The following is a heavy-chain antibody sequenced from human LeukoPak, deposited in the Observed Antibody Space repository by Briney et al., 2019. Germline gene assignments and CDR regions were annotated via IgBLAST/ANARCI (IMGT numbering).Heavy chain of an antibody. CDR2: ISGSGSSGGST. CDR3: AKSGYNRFDY. CDR1: GFTFSNAW. D-gene: IGHD5-24*01. V-gene: IGHV3-23*01. J-gene: IGHJ4*02. Sequence: GGSLRLSCAASGFTFSNAWMSWVRQAPGKGLEWVSAISGSGSSGGSTYYADSVKGRFTISRDNSKNTLYLQMNSLRAEDTAVYYCAKSGYNRFDYWGQGTLVTVSS.